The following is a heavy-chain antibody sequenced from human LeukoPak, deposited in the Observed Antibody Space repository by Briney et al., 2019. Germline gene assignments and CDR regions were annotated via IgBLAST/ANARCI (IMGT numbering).Heavy chain of an antibody. J-gene: IGHJ6*02. V-gene: IGHV3-53*01. Sequence: GGSLRLSCAASGFIVSANYMSWVRQTPGKGLEWVSIFYSGGATFYVDSVKGRFTISRDNSKNMLYLQMNSLRAEDTAVYCAGGGGWDVWGQGTTVTASS. CDR1: GFIVSANY. D-gene: IGHD1-26*01. CDR2: FYSGGAT. CDR3: GGGGWDV.